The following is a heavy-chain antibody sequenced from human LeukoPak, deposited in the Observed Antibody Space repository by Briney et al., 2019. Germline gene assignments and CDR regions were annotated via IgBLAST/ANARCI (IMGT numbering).Heavy chain of an antibody. CDR3: AKVGIRISLIVVVFTTADDWYFDL. D-gene: IGHD3-22*01. Sequence: GGSLRLSCAASGFTFSNYAMSWVRQAPGKGLEWVPGFSGRGGSTYYADSVKGRLTISRDNSKNTLYLQMDSLRAEDTAVYYCAKVGIRISLIVVVFTTADDWYFDLWGRGTLVTVSS. J-gene: IGHJ2*01. CDR1: GFTFSNYA. V-gene: IGHV3-23*01. CDR2: FSGRGGST.